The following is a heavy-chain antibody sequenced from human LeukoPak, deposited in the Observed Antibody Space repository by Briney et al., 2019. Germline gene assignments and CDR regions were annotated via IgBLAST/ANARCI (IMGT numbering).Heavy chain of an antibody. J-gene: IGHJ4*02. CDR3: ARLATHGDY. V-gene: IGHV3-30*02. D-gene: IGHD5-24*01. CDR1: GFTFSTYG. CDR2: IRYDGSNK. Sequence: GGSLRLSCAASGFTFSTYGMHSVRQAPGKGLEWVAFIRYDGSNKYYADSVKGRFTISRDNSKNTLYLQMNSLRPEDTAVYYCARLATHGDYWGQGTLVTISS.